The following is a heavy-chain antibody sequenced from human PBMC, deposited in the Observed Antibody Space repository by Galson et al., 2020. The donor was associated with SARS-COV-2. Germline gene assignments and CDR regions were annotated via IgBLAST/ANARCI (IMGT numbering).Heavy chain of an antibody. D-gene: IGHD5-18*01. V-gene: IGHV4-61*02. Sequence: SETLSLTCTVSGGSISSGSYYWSWIRQPAGKGLEWIGRIYTSGSTNYNPSLKSRVTISVDTSKNQFSLKLSSVTAADTAVYYCARAPSVDTAMVSYYYGMDVLGQGTTVTVSS. J-gene: IGHJ6*02. CDR3: ARAPSVDTAMVSYYYGMDV. CDR2: IYTSGST. CDR1: GGSISSGSYY.